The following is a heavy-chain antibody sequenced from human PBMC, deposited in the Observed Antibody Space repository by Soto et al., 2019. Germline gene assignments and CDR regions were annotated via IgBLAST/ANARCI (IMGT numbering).Heavy chain of an antibody. D-gene: IGHD3-10*01. V-gene: IGHV4-30-4*01. CDR1: GGSISSGDYY. J-gene: IGHJ6*02. CDR2: IYYSGST. Sequence: SETLSLTCTVSGGSISSGDYYWSWIRQPPGKGLEWIGYIYYSGSTYYNPSLKSRVTISVDTSKNQFSLKLSSVTAADTAVYYCANGRLLWFGESNYYYYGMDVWGQGTTVTVSS. CDR3: ANGRLLWFGESNYYYYGMDV.